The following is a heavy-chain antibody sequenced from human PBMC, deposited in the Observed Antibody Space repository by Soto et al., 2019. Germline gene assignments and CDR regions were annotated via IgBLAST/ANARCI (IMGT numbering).Heavy chain of an antibody. CDR3: ARSGSRVLWFGELLSGVNWFDP. V-gene: IGHV4-34*01. Sequence: SETLSLTXVFSGGSFSGHYWNWIRQAPGKGLEWIGEINHIGSTNYNTSLKSRVTISGDASKKQFSLKLSSVIAADTAVYYCARSGSRVLWFGELLSGVNWFDPWGQGTQVTVSS. CDR1: GGSFSGHY. D-gene: IGHD3-10*01. J-gene: IGHJ5*02. CDR2: INHIGST.